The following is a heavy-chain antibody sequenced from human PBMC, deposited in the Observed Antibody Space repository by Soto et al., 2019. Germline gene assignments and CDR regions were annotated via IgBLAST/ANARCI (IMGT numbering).Heavy chain of an antibody. Sequence: PSETLSLTCTVSGGSISSSSYYWGWIRQPPGKGLEWIGSIYYSGSTYYNPSLKSRVTISVDTSKNQFSLKLSSVTAADTAVYYCARPWRNNYGSGNWFDPWGQGTLVTVSS. CDR2: IYYSGST. CDR1: GGSISSSSYY. V-gene: IGHV4-39*01. CDR3: ARPWRNNYGSGNWFDP. J-gene: IGHJ5*02. D-gene: IGHD3-10*01.